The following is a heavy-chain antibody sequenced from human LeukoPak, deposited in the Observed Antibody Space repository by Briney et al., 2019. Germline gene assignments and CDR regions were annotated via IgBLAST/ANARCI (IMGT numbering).Heavy chain of an antibody. D-gene: IGHD1-26*01. CDR1: GGSISSSSYY. Sequence: SETLPLTCTVSGGSISSSSYYWGWIRQPPGKGLEWIGSIYYSGSTYYNPSLKSRVTISVDTSKNQFSLKLSSVTAADTAVYYCASLVGGSQGGFDYWGQGTLVTVSS. J-gene: IGHJ4*02. CDR2: IYYSGST. CDR3: ASLVGGSQGGFDY. V-gene: IGHV4-39*07.